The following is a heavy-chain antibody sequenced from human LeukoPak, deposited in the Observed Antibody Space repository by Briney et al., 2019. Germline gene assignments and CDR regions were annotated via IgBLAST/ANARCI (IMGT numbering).Heavy chain of an antibody. D-gene: IGHD3-9*01. V-gene: IGHV1-18*04. J-gene: IGHJ3*02. CDR1: GNTFISYG. Sequence: GASVKVSCKASGNTFISYGISWVRQAPGQGREWMGWISSYNGNTHYAQKFQGRVTMIADTSTSTAYMELRSLRSADTAVYFCAREDYDILTGHDPFDIWGPGTMVTVSS. CDR2: ISSYNGNT. CDR3: AREDYDILTGHDPFDI.